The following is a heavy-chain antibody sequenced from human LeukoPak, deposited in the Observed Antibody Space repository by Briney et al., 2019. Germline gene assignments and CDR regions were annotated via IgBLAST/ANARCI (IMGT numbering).Heavy chain of an antibody. V-gene: IGHV3-53*01. J-gene: IGHJ4*02. CDR2: IYSGGST. CDR1: GFTVSSNY. Sequence: GGSLRLSCAASGFTVSSNYMSWVRQAPGKGLEWVSVIYSGGSTYYADSVKGRFTISRDNSKNTLYLQMNSLRAEDTAVYYCARDRGVYDSSGMDYWGQGTLVTVSS. CDR3: ARDRGVYDSSGMDY. D-gene: IGHD3-22*01.